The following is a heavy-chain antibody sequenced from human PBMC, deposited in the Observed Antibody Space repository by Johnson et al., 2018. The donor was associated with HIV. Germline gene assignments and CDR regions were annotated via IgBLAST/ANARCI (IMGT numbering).Heavy chain of an antibody. CDR3: ARGERFGGTQEAFDI. Sequence: VQLVESGGGLVQPGGSLRLSCAASGFTFSSYWMSWVRQAPGKGLEWVANIQPGGSETYYVDSVKGRFTISRDNAKNSLYLQMISLRAGDTAVYYCARGERFGGTQEAFDIWGQGTMVTVSS. CDR1: GFTFSSYW. J-gene: IGHJ3*02. D-gene: IGHD1-26*01. V-gene: IGHV3-7*01. CDR2: IQPGGSET.